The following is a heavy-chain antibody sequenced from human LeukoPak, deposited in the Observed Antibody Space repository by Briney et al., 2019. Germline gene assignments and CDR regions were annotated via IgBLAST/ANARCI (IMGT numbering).Heavy chain of an antibody. V-gene: IGHV4-39*01. Sequence: SETLSLTCTVSGGSISSSSYYWGWIRQPPGKGLEWIGSIYYSGSTYYNPSLKSRVTISVDTSKNQFSLKLSSVTAADTAVYYCARRERWLPSNYDYWGQGTLVTVSS. J-gene: IGHJ4*02. CDR3: ARRERWLPSNYDY. D-gene: IGHD5-24*01. CDR2: IYYSGST. CDR1: GGSISSSSYY.